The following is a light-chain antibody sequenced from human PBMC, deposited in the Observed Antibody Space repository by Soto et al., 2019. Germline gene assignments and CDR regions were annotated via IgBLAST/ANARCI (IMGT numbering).Light chain of an antibody. CDR3: QQYNSYSSM. CDR2: GAS. V-gene: IGKV1-17*01. CDR1: QAIRND. Sequence: IQMTQSPSSLSASVVDRFTITFLASQAIRNDLGWYQQKPGKAPNLLIFGASNLQPGVPSRFSGSGSGTEFTLTISSLQPDDFATYYCQQYNSYSSMFGQGTKVDIK. J-gene: IGKJ1*01.